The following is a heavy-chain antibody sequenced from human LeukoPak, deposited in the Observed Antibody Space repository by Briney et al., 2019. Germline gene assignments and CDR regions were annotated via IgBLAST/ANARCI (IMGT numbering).Heavy chain of an antibody. D-gene: IGHD3-3*01. Sequence: SGGSLRLSCAASGFAFSSYWMHWVRQGPGKGLVWVSRANGDGSDTSYADSVKGRFTISRDNAKNTLYLQMNSLRAEDTAVYYCSRSATSGFFDSWGQGTLVTVSS. J-gene: IGHJ4*02. CDR1: GFAFSSYW. CDR2: ANGDGSDT. CDR3: SRSATSGFFDS. V-gene: IGHV3-74*01.